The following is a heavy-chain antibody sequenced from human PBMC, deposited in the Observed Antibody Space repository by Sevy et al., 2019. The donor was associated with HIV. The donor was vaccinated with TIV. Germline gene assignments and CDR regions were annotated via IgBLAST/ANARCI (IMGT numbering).Heavy chain of an antibody. CDR3: ARVWSGSTYYYYYGLDV. V-gene: IGHV4-38-2*01. Sequence: SETLSLTCVVSGYSISSGYYWGWIRQPPGKGLEWIGSISHSGGTYYNPSLKSRVTISVDTSKNQFSLKLSSVTAADTAVYYCARVWSGSTYYYYYGLDVWGQGTTVTVSS. J-gene: IGHJ6*02. CDR1: GYSISSGYY. D-gene: IGHD1-26*01. CDR2: ISHSGGT.